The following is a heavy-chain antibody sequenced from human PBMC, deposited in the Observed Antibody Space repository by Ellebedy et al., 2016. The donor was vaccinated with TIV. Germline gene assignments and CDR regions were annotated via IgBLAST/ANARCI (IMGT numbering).Heavy chain of an antibody. J-gene: IGHJ4*02. V-gene: IGHV1-2*06. CDR2: INPNSGDT. CDR3: ARAYYYDSIAYYFDS. D-gene: IGHD3-22*01. Sequence: ASVKVSCKTSGYSFTAYFLHWVRQAPGQGLEWMGRINPNSGDTTYAQKFLGRVTLTRDTSISTAYMGLSRLRSDDTAIYYCARAYYYDSIAYYFDSWGQGTLFTVSS. CDR1: GYSFTAYF.